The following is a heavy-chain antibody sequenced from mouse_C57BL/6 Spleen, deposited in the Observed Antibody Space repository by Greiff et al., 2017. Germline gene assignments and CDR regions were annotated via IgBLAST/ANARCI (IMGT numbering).Heavy chain of an antibody. Sequence: QVQLQQSGPELVKPGASVKLSCKASGYTFTSYEINWVKQRPGQGLEWIGWIYPRDGSTKYNEKFKGKATLIVDTSSSTAYMELHSLTSEDSAVYFCASLHEGYAMDYWGQGTSVTVSS. CDR1: GYTFTSYE. CDR3: ASLHEGYAMDY. CDR2: IYPRDGST. J-gene: IGHJ4*01. V-gene: IGHV1-85*01.